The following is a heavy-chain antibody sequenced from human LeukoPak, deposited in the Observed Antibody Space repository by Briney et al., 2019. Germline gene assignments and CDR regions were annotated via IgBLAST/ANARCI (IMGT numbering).Heavy chain of an antibody. V-gene: IGHV3-7*01. Sequence: PGGSLRLSCAASGFTFSSYWMSRVRQAPGKGLEWVANIKQDGSEKYYVDSVKGRFTISRDNAKNSLYLQMNSLRAEDTAVYYCARDQYYDILTGHSFDYWGQGILVTVSS. J-gene: IGHJ4*02. D-gene: IGHD3-9*01. CDR3: ARDQYYDILTGHSFDY. CDR1: GFTFSSYW. CDR2: IKQDGSEK.